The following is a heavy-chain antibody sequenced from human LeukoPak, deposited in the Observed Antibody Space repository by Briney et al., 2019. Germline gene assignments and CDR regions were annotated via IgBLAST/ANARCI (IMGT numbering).Heavy chain of an antibody. D-gene: IGHD6-25*01. CDR1: GFTFSSYS. V-gene: IGHV3-21*01. J-gene: IGHJ4*02. Sequence: GGSLRLSCAASGFTFSSYSMTWVRQAPGKGLEWVSSISSSSSYIYYADSVKGRFTISRDNAKNSLYLQMNSLGVEDTAVYYCARDPAGYWGQGTLVTVSS. CDR3: ARDPAGY. CDR2: ISSSSSYI.